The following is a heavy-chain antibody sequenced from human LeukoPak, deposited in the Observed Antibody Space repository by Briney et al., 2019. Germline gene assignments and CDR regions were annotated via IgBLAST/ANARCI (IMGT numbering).Heavy chain of an antibody. CDR1: GGSISSGSYY. V-gene: IGHV4-61*02. J-gene: IGHJ5*02. Sequence: SETLSLTCTVSGGSISSGSYYWSWIRQPAGKGLEWIGRIYTSGSTNYNPSLKSRVTISVDTSKNQFSLKLSSVTAADTAVYYCAREGVGGIDPWGQGTLVTVSS. CDR3: AREGVGGIDP. CDR2: IYTSGST.